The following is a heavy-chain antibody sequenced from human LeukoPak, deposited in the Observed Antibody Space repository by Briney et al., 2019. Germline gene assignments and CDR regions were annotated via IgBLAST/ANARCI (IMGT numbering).Heavy chain of an antibody. V-gene: IGHV1-18*01. D-gene: IGHD5-18*01. CDR3: ARDDRSVDTAMSFQS. J-gene: IGHJ1*01. CDR1: GYTFTTYG. CDR2: ISAYNGNT. Sequence: ASVKVSCKASGYTFTTYGINWVRQAPGQGLEWMGWISAYNGNTHYAQNLQGRVTMTTDTSTSTAYMELRSLRSDDTAVYNCARDDRSVDTAMSFQSWGQGTLVTVSS.